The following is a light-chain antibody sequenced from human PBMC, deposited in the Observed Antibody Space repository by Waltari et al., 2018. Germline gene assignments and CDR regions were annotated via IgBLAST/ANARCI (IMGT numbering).Light chain of an antibody. CDR2: AAS. J-gene: IGKJ1*01. CDR3: QQSLNTLWT. V-gene: IGKV1-39*01. CDR1: QSISNY. Sequence: DIQMTQSPSSLSASVDDRVPITCRASQSISNYLNWYQHKPGKAPKLLIYAASSLQSGVPSRFRGSGYGTDFTLTITSLQPEDFATYYCQQSLNTLWTFGPGTKVEIK.